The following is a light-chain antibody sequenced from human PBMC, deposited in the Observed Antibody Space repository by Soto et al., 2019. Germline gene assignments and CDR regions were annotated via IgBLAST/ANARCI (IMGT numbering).Light chain of an antibody. J-gene: IGLJ3*02. CDR2: EVS. CDR3: SLYTSSSTRV. CDR1: SSDVGGYNY. V-gene: IGLV2-14*01. Sequence: QSVLTQPASVSGSPGQSITISCTGTSSDVGGYNYVSWYQQHPGKAPKLMIYEVSNRPSGVSNRFSGSKSGNTASLTIAGLQAEDEADYYCSLYTSSSTRVLGGGTKLTVL.